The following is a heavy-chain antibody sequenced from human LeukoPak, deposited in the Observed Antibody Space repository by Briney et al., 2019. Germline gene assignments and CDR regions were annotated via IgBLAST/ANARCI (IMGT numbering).Heavy chain of an antibody. CDR1: GFTFSGYW. V-gene: IGHV3-7*01. CDR2: IRQDGSDK. Sequence: GGSLRLSCAASGFTFSGYWMSWVRQAPGKGLEWVANIRQDGSDKYYVDSVKGRFTISRDNAKNSLYLQMNSLRAEDTAVYYCARERPQWLPSVDFDYWGQGTLVTVSS. D-gene: IGHD6-19*01. CDR3: ARERPQWLPSVDFDY. J-gene: IGHJ4*02.